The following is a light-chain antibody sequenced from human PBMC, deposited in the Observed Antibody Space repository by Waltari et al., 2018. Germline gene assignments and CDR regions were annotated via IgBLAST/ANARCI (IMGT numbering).Light chain of an antibody. CDR2: RNN. CDR1: RSNIGSNY. V-gene: IGLV1-47*01. CDR3: AAWDDSLSGRV. Sequence: QSVLTQPPSASGTPGQRVTISCSGSRSNIGSNYVSWYQPLPGTAPKLRIYRNNQRPAGVPDRFSGSKSGTSASLAISGLRSEDEADYYCAAWDDSLSGRVFGGGTKVTVL. J-gene: IGLJ3*02.